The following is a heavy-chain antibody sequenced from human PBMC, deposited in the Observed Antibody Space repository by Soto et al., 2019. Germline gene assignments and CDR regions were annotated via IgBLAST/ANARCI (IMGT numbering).Heavy chain of an antibody. CDR1: GFTFNNYW. D-gene: IGHD7-27*01. J-gene: IGHJ4*02. Sequence: PGGSLRLSCAASGFTFNNYWMHWVRQAPGKGLVWVLRINSDGSSTSYADSVKGRFTISRDNAKNTLYLQMNSLRAEDTAVYYCASSLLTPFDYWGQGTLVNVSS. CDR2: INSDGSST. V-gene: IGHV3-74*01. CDR3: ASSLLTPFDY.